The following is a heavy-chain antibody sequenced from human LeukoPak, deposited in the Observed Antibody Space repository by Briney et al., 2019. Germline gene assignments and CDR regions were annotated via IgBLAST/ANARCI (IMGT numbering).Heavy chain of an antibody. CDR2: IKQDGSEK. Sequence: PGXXLRLSCAASGFTFSSYWMSWVRQAPGKGVEWVANIKQDGSEKYYVDSVKGRFTISRDKAKNSLYLQMNSLRGEDTAVYYCARARNYDFWSGPLGFYYYMDVWGKGTTVTVSS. CDR3: ARARNYDFWSGPLGFYYYMDV. CDR1: GFTFSSYW. J-gene: IGHJ6*03. V-gene: IGHV3-7*01. D-gene: IGHD3-3*01.